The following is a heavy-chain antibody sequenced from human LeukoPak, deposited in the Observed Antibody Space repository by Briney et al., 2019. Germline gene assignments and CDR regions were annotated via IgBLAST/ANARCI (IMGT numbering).Heavy chain of an antibody. CDR2: IIPIFGTA. Sequence: ASVKVSCKASGGTFSSYAISWVRQAPGQRLEWMGGIIPIFGTANYAQKFQGRVTITADESTSTAYMELSSLRSEDTAVYYCALNYYSSGYYSDYWGQGTLDTVSS. D-gene: IGHD3-22*01. J-gene: IGHJ4*02. CDR1: GGTFSSYA. CDR3: ALNYYSSGYYSDY. V-gene: IGHV1-69*13.